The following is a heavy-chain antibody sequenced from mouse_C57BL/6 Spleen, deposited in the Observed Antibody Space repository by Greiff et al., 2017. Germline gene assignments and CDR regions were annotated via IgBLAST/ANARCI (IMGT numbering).Heavy chain of an antibody. J-gene: IGHJ4*01. V-gene: IGHV1-64*01. D-gene: IGHD2-4*01. CDR3: ARRGYDYDYAMDY. CDR2: IHPNSGST. CDR1: GYTFTSYW. Sequence: QVQLQQPGAELVKPGASVKLSCKASGYTFTSYWMHWVKQRPGQGLEWIGMIHPNSGSTNYNEKFKSKATLTVDKSSRTAYMQLSCLTSEDSAFYCCARRGYDYDYAMDYWGQGTSVTVSS.